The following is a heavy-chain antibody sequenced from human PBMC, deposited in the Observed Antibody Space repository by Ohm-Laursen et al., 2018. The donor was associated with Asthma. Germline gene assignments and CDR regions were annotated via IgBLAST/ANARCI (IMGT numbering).Heavy chain of an antibody. CDR2: IHDSGNT. CDR3: ARGVVSRTTPNWFDP. Sequence: SETLSLTCDVSGGSINNFYWHWIRQPPGKGLEWIGYIHDSGNTQYNPSLKSRVTISLDTSKRQFSLSLNSASAADTAVYYCARGVVSRTTPNWFDPWGQGTLATVSS. D-gene: IGHD2/OR15-2a*01. J-gene: IGHJ5*02. V-gene: IGHV4-59*01. CDR1: GGSINNFY.